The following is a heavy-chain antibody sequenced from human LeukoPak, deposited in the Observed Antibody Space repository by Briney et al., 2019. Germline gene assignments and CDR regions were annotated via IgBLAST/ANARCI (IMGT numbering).Heavy chain of an antibody. CDR2: IRYDGSNK. Sequence: GGSLRLSCAASGFTFSSYGMHWVRQAPGKGLEWVAFIRYDGSNKYYADSVKGRFTISRDNSKNTLYLQMNSLRAEDTAVYYCAKSAQRRELLYFDYWGQGTLVTVSS. J-gene: IGHJ4*02. CDR3: AKSAQRRELLYFDY. V-gene: IGHV3-30*02. CDR1: GFTFSSYG. D-gene: IGHD1-26*01.